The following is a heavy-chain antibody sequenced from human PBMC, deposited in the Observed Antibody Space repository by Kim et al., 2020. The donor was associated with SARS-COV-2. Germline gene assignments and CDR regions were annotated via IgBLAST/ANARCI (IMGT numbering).Heavy chain of an antibody. V-gene: IGHV3-21*01. CDR3: ARVRARNYYDSSGYYYFDY. CDR1: GFTFSSYS. J-gene: IGHJ4*02. D-gene: IGHD3-22*01. CDR2: ISSSSSYI. Sequence: GGSLRLSCAASGFTFSSYSMNWVRQAPGKGLEWVSSISSSSSYIYYADSVKGRFTISRDNAKNSLYLQMNSLRAEDTAVYYCARVRARNYYDSSGYYYFDYWGQGTLVTVSS.